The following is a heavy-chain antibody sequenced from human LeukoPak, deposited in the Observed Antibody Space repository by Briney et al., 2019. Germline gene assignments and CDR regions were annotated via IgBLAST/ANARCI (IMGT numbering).Heavy chain of an antibody. V-gene: IGHV4-34*01. Sequence: SETLSLICAVYGGSFSGYYWSWIRQPPGKGLEWIGEINHSGSTNYNPSLKSRVTISVDTSKNQFSLKLSSVTAADTAVYYCARGWGYYGLRQFDYWGQGTMVTVSS. J-gene: IGHJ4*02. CDR2: INHSGST. CDR1: GGSFSGYY. D-gene: IGHD3-10*01. CDR3: ARGWGYYGLRQFDY.